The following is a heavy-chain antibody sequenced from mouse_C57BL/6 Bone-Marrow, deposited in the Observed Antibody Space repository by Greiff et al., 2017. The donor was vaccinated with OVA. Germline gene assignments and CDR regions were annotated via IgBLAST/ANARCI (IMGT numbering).Heavy chain of an antibody. J-gene: IGHJ1*03. D-gene: IGHD1-1*01. Sequence: VQLQQSGAELARPGASVKLSCKASGCTFTSYGISWVKQRTGQGLEWIGEIYPRSGNTYYNEKFKGKATLTADKSSSTAYMELRSLTSEDSAVYFCAGLLDWYFDVWGTGTTVTVSS. CDR3: AGLLDWYFDV. CDR1: GCTFTSYG. V-gene: IGHV1-81*01. CDR2: IYPRSGNT.